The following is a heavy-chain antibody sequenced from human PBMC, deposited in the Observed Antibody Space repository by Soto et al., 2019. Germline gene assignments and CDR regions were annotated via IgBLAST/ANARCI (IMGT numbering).Heavy chain of an antibody. V-gene: IGHV3-33*01. CDR3: ARDRGEWELAY. Sequence: QVQLVEFGGGVVQPGRSLRLSCVASGFTFSDYGMHWVRQAPGKGLEWVAVIWYDGSSKYYADSVKGRFTISRDNSEDTPYLQMNSLRADDTAVYYCARDRGEWELAYWGECTLVTVSS. CDR1: GFTFSDYG. CDR2: IWYDGSSK. D-gene: IGHD1-26*01. J-gene: IGHJ4*02.